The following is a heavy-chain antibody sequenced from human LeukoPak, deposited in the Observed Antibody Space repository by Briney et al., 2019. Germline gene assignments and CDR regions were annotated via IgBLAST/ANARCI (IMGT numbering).Heavy chain of an antibody. Sequence: SETLSLTCAVYGGSFSGYYWSWIRQPPGKGLEWIGEINHSGSTNYNPSLKSRVTISVDTSKNQFSLKLSSVTAADTAVYYCARAGGRGWIDPWGQGTLVTVSS. CDR1: GGSFSGYY. CDR3: ARAGGRGWIDP. CDR2: INHSGST. J-gene: IGHJ5*02. D-gene: IGHD2-15*01. V-gene: IGHV4-34*01.